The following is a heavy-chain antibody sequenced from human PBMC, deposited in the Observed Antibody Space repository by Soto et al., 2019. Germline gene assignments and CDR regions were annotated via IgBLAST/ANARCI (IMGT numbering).Heavy chain of an antibody. D-gene: IGHD6-13*01. CDR1: GFTFRSFG. Sequence: QVQLVESGGGVVQPGRSLRLSCEASGFTFRSFGMHWVRQAPGKGLEWVAIIWYDGSNKYYADSVKGRFTISRDNSQNTLYLQLTSFGVEDTAVYYCARARYSSSVINSFDPWGQGTLVTVSS. CDR3: ARARYSSSVINSFDP. V-gene: IGHV3-33*01. J-gene: IGHJ5*02. CDR2: IWYDGSNK.